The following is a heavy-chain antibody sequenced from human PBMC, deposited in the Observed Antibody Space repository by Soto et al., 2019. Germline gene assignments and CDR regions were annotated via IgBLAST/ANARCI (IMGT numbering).Heavy chain of an antibody. CDR2: ISWDGDT. CDR1: GFSLSTSGVG. V-gene: IGHV2-5*02. D-gene: IGHD2-8*02. J-gene: IGHJ5*01. CDR3: VHSASPRPRYCTGDNCHVWFDS. Sequence: QITLKESGPTLVKPTQTLTLTCTFSGFSLSTSGVGVGWIRQPPGKALEWLALISWDGDTRYRPSLESRLTITKDTSKNQVVLTMTNMDPVDTATFYCVHSASPRPRYCTGDNCHVWFDSWGQGILVTVSS.